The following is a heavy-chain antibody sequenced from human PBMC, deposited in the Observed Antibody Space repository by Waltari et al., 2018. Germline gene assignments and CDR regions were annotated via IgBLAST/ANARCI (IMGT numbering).Heavy chain of an antibody. J-gene: IGHJ4*02. D-gene: IGHD2-2*01. Sequence: QVQLVQSGAEMKKPGASVKVSCKASGYPFTGYFMHWMRPAPGQGLEWMGWINPNSGDTKYAQKFQGRVTMTRDTSISTAYMELSRLTSDDTAVYYCARGPATADFDYWGQGTLVTVSS. CDR1: GYPFTGYF. V-gene: IGHV1-2*02. CDR3: ARGPATADFDY. CDR2: INPNSGDT.